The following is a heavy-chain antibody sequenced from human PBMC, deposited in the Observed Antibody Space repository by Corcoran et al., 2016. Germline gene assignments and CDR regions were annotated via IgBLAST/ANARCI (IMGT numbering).Heavy chain of an antibody. V-gene: IGHV3-23*01. CDR3: AKSGGSIGRRDRSIDY. CDR1: GFTFSSYA. D-gene: IGHD2-15*01. Sequence: EVQLFESGGGLVQPGGSLRLSCAAAGFTFSSYALSWVRQAPGQGLEWVSASSGSGGSTYYAGSVKGRFTISRDNSKNTLYLRMNSLRAEDTAVYYCAKSGGSIGRRDRSIDYWGQGTLVTVSS. CDR2: SSGSGGST. J-gene: IGHJ4*02.